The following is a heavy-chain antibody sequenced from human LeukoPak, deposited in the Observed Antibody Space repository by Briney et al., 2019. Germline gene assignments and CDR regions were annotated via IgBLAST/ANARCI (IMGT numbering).Heavy chain of an antibody. V-gene: IGHV4-39*01. CDR1: GGSISSSSYY. J-gene: IGHJ4*02. Sequence: PSETLSLTCTVSGGSISSSSYYWGWIRQPPGKGLEWIGSIYYSGSTYYNPSLKSRVTISVDTSKNQFSLKLSSVTAAGTAVYYCARRDDSSGYYEYYFDYWGQGTLVTVSS. D-gene: IGHD3-22*01. CDR2: IYYSGST. CDR3: ARRDDSSGYYEYYFDY.